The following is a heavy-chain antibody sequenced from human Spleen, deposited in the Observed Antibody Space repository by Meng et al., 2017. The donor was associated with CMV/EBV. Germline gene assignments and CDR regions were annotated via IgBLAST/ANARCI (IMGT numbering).Heavy chain of an antibody. CDR3: ARVRHGGHLRYRDFDF. D-gene: IGHD3-16*01. V-gene: IGHV3-30*04. CDR1: GFTFSSYA. J-gene: IGHJ4*02. Sequence: SGFTFSSYARHWVRQAPGKGLEWVAVISYDGSNKYYADSVKGRFTISRDNSKNTLYLQMNSLRAEDTAVYYCARVRHGGHLRYRDFDFWGQGTLVTVSS. CDR2: ISYDGSNK.